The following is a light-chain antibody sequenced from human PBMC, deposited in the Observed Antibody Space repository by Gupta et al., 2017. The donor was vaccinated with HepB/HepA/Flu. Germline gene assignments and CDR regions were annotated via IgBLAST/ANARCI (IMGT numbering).Light chain of an antibody. J-gene: IGLJ3*02. CDR3: LLFYSGIWV. V-gene: IGLV7-46*01. Sequence: QAVVTQEPSLTVSPGGPVALTCASSTGDVISGHYTYWFQLKPGQAPRTLIFVKNNKQSWTPARFSASLLGGKAALTLSGAQPEDDAEYYCLLFYSGIWVFGGGTKLTVL. CDR1: TGDVISGHY. CDR2: VKN.